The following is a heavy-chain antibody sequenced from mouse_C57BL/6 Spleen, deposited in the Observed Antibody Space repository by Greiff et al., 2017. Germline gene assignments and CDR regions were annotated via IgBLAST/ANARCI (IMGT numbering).Heavy chain of an antibody. CDR3: ARQGYYGGAMDY. Sequence: EVHLVESGGGLVQPGGSLKLSCAASGFTFSDYGMAWVRQAPRKGPEWVAFISNLAYSIYYADTVTGRFTISREKAKNTLYLEMSSLRYEDTAMXYCARQGYYGGAMDYWGQGTSVTVSA. J-gene: IGHJ4*01. V-gene: IGHV5-15*01. D-gene: IGHD1-1*01. CDR2: ISNLAYSI. CDR1: GFTFSDYG.